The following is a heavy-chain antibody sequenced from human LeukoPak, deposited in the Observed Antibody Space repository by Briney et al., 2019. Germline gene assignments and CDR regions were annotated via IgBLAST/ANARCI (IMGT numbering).Heavy chain of an antibody. CDR2: ISPHTYTT. CDR1: GYTFNNFV. D-gene: IGHD3-16*01. Sequence: GASVTISFKASGYTFNNFVISWVRQAPGQGLEWVGWISPHTYTTKYAQKVQGRLTMTTDASTTTVYMELRSLRFDDTAVYFCARGQSMYYWGQGTPVTVSS. V-gene: IGHV1-18*01. CDR3: ARGQSMYY. J-gene: IGHJ4*02.